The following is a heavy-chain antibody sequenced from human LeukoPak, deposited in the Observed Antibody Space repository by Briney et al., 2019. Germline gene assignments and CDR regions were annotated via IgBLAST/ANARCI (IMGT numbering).Heavy chain of an antibody. D-gene: IGHD1-1*01. J-gene: IGHJ4*02. Sequence: GGSLRLSCAASGFSITDRPLSWVRQAPGEGLEWVSAIGVRTHYADSVKGRFTISRDGSKNTLYLQMNSLTVEDTAIYFCAAGHQNSLEGYWGQGTLVGVAS. V-gene: IGHV3-23*01. CDR2: IGVRT. CDR3: AAGHQNSLEGY. CDR1: GFSITDRP.